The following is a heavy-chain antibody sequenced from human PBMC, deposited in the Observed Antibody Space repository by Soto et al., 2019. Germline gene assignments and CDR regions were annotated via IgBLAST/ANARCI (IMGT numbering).Heavy chain of an antibody. Sequence: SETLSLTCTVSGGSIGSGGYYWSWIRQHPGKGLEWIGYIYYSGSTYYNPSLKSRVTISVDTSKNQFSLKLSSVTAADTAVYYCARDPRLGIDYWGQGTLVTVSS. D-gene: IGHD7-27*01. V-gene: IGHV4-31*03. J-gene: IGHJ4*02. CDR3: ARDPRLGIDY. CDR1: GGSIGSGGYY. CDR2: IYYSGST.